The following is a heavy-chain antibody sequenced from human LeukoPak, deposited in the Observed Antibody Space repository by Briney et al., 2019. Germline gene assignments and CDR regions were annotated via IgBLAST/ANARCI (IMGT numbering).Heavy chain of an antibody. Sequence: PSQTLSLTCTVSGGSISSGSYYWSWIRQPAGKGLEWIGRIYTSGSTNYNPSLKSRVTISVDTSKNQFSLKLSSVTAADTAVYYCATDEGGNSAWGQGTLVTVSS. CDR2: IYTSGST. D-gene: IGHD4-23*01. V-gene: IGHV4-61*02. CDR1: GGSISSGSYY. J-gene: IGHJ5*02. CDR3: ATDEGGNSA.